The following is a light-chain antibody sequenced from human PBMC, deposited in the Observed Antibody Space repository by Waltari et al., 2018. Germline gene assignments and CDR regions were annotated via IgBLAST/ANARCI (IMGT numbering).Light chain of an antibody. CDR3: HQRNNWPFT. CDR1: QSVSSK. V-gene: IGKV3-11*01. J-gene: IGKJ2*01. Sequence: EIVLTQSPATLSLSPGERAPLSCRASQSVSSKLAWYQQKPGQAPRLLMYDASNRATGIPARFSGSGSGTDFTLTISSLEPEDFAVYYCHQRNNWPFTFGQGTKLEIK. CDR2: DAS.